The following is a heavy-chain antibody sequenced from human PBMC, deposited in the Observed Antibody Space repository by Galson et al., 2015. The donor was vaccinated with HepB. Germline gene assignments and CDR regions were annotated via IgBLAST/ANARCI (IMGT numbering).Heavy chain of an antibody. D-gene: IGHD5-18*01. CDR3: ARHVTDTTMTYGMDV. Sequence: QSGAEVKKPGESLKISCKGSGYSFTSYWIGWVRQMPGKGLEWMGIIYPGDSTTTYSPSFQGQVTISADKFISTAYLRWSSLKASDTAMYYCARHVTDTTMTYGMDVWGQGTTVTVSS. V-gene: IGHV5-51*01. J-gene: IGHJ6*02. CDR1: GYSFTSYW. CDR2: IYPGDSTT.